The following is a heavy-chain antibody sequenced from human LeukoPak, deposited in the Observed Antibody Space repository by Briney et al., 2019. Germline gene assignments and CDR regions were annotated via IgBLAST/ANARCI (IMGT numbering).Heavy chain of an antibody. Sequence: ASVKVSCKASGYTFSIYTIIWVRQAPGQGLEWLGWISAYNGNTKYAQNLQGRVTMTTDTSTSTAYMELRSLRSDDTAVYYCSXXXXYDRSGYXTAPLDSWGQGTLVTVSS. CDR1: GYTFSIYT. D-gene: IGHD3-22*01. CDR3: SXXXXYDRSGYXTAPLDS. CDR2: ISAYNGNT. J-gene: IGHJ4*02. V-gene: IGHV1-18*01.